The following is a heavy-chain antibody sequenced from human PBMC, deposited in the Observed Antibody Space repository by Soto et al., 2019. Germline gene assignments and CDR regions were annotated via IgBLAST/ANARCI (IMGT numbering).Heavy chain of an antibody. V-gene: IGHV1-18*01. Sequence: ASVKVSCKASGYSFTNYGFCWVRQVPGQGLGWMGYISPSSGYTTYAPNLQERVIMTTDSSTTTVYMELRSLTSDDTAVYYCAREMWTRSGPQNFFDYWGQGALVTVSS. J-gene: IGHJ4*02. CDR2: ISPSSGYT. D-gene: IGHD6-25*01. CDR3: AREMWTRSGPQNFFDY. CDR1: GYSFTNYG.